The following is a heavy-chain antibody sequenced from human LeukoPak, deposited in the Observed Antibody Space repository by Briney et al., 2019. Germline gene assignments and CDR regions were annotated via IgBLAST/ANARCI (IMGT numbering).Heavy chain of an antibody. CDR3: AREAYDDFWSGSWRYYYYMDV. CDR2: ISSSSSYI. CDR1: GFTFSSYS. Sequence: GGSLRLSCAASGFTFSSYSMNWVRRAPGKGLEWVSSISSSSSYIYYADSVKGRFTISRDNAKNSLYLQMNSLRAEDTAVYYCAREAYDDFWSGSWRYYYYMDVWGKGITVTVSS. V-gene: IGHV3-21*01. D-gene: IGHD3-3*01. J-gene: IGHJ6*03.